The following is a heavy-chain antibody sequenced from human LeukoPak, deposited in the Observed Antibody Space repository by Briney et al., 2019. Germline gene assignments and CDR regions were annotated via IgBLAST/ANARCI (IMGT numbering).Heavy chain of an antibody. D-gene: IGHD6-13*01. CDR3: ARERYSSSWYPWFDP. CDR2: IYYSGST. CDR1: GGSISSGGYY. J-gene: IGHJ5*02. Sequence: SQTLSLTCTVSGGSISSGGYYWSWIRQHPGKGLEWIGYIYYSGSTYYNPSLKSRVTISVDTSKNQFSLKLSSVTGADTAVYYCARERYSSSWYPWFDPWGQGTLVTVSS. V-gene: IGHV4-31*03.